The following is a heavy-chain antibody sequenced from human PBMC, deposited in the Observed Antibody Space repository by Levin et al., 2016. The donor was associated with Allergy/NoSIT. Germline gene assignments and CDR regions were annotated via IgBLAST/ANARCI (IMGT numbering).Heavy chain of an antibody. CDR1: GYSFTSYW. Sequence: KVSCKGSGYSFTSYWISWVRQMPGKGLEWMGRIDPSDSYTNYSPSFQGHVTISADKSISTAYLQWSSLKASDTAMYYCARHYTSFDYDILTGYYKGYYFDYWGQGTLVTVSS. V-gene: IGHV5-10-1*01. D-gene: IGHD3-9*01. J-gene: IGHJ4*02. CDR3: ARHYTSFDYDILTGYYKGYYFDY. CDR2: IDPSDSYT.